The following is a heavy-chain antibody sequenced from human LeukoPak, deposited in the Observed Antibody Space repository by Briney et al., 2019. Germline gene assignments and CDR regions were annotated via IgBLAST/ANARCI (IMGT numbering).Heavy chain of an antibody. V-gene: IGHV3-66*02. J-gene: IGHJ6*03. CDR1: GFTVSSNY. CDR3: ARASISTDFWSGYYTGIGYYYYYMDV. D-gene: IGHD3-3*01. Sequence: GGSLRLSCAASGFTVSSNYISWVRQAPGKGLEWVSVIYSGGSTYYADSVKGRFTISRDNSKNTLYLQMNSLRAEDTAVYYCARASISTDFWSGYYTGIGYYYYYMDVWGKGTTVTVSS. CDR2: IYSGGST.